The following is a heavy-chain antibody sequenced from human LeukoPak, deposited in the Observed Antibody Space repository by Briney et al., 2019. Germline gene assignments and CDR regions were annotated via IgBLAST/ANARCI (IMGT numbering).Heavy chain of an antibody. CDR3: ARDQYDTWSRRGNFDS. V-gene: IGHV3-7*03. Sequence: GGPLRLSFAASEFTFSSYSMNWVGQAPGKGLEGVANISLDGSEKNYVDSVKGRFTISRGNTKNSLYLQMNSLRAEDTAVFYCARDQYDTWSRRGNFDSWGQGTLVIVSS. J-gene: IGHJ4*02. CDR1: EFTFSSYS. CDR2: ISLDGSEK. D-gene: IGHD3-3*01.